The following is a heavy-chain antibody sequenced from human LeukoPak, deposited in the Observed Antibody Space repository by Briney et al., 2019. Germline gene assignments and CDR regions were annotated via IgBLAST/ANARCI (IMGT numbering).Heavy chain of an antibody. J-gene: IGHJ3*02. CDR1: GFTFSTYN. Sequence: GGSLRLSCAASGFTFSTYNMNWVRQAPGKGLECVSSISSSSSYIYYADSVKGRFTISRDNAKNSLHLQMNSLRAEDTAVYYCARVKDPAYPGAFDIWGQGTRVTVSS. CDR2: ISSSSSYI. CDR3: ARVKDPAYPGAFDI. V-gene: IGHV3-21*01.